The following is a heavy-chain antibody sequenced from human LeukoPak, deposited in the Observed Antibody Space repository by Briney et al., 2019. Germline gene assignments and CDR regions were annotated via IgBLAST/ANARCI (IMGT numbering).Heavy chain of an antibody. J-gene: IGHJ4*02. CDR2: INPNSGGT. V-gene: IGHV1-2*02. CDR1: GYSFTSYY. CDR3: AKISSGWSFDY. Sequence: ASVKVSCKASGYSFTSYYMYWVRQAPGQGLEWMGWINPNSGGTNYAQKFQDRVTMSRDMSISTAYMELSRPRSDDTAVYYCAKISSGWSFDYWGQGTLVTVSS. D-gene: IGHD6-19*01.